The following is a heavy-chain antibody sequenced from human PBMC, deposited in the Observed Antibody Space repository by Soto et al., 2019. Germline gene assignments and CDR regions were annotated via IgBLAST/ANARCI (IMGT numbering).Heavy chain of an antibody. CDR1: GFTFSSYA. V-gene: IGHV3-23*01. CDR3: AKGGGGYCSGGSCYARGPFDY. CDR2: ISGSGGST. D-gene: IGHD2-15*01. Sequence: EVQLLESGGGLVQPGGSLRLSCAASGFTFSSYAMSWVRQAPGKGLEWVSAISGSGGSTYYADSVKGRFTISRDNSKNTLYLQMSSLRGEDTAVYYCAKGGGGYCSGGSCYARGPFDYWGQGTLVTVSS. J-gene: IGHJ4*02.